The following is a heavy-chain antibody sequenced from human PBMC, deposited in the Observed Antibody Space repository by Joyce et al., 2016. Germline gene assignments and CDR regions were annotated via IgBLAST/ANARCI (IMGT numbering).Heavy chain of an antibody. J-gene: IGHJ4*02. CDR2: IRSKAYGGTT. CDR1: GFTFGDYA. D-gene: IGHD2-15*01. Sequence: EVQLVESGGGLVQLGRSLRLSCTASGFTFGDYAMSWVRQDPGKGLEWVVFIRSKAYGGTTEYAASVKGRVTISRDDSKSIAYLQMNRLKTENTAVYYFTRACGGSCFDYWGQGALVTVSS. CDR3: TRACGGSCFDY. V-gene: IGHV3-49*04.